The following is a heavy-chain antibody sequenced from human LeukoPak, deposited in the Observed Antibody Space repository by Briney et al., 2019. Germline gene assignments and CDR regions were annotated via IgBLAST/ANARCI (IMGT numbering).Heavy chain of an antibody. CDR2: INWNGGST. J-gene: IGHJ3*02. CDR1: GFTLDDYG. CDR3: ARDGVSSGVTPAFDI. D-gene: IGHD3-22*01. V-gene: IGHV3-20*04. Sequence: GGSLRLSCAASGFTLDDYGMSWVRQAPGKGLEWVSGINWNGGSTGYADSVKGRFTISRDNAKNSLYLQMNSLRAEDTALYYCARDGVSSGVTPAFDIWGQGTVVTVSS.